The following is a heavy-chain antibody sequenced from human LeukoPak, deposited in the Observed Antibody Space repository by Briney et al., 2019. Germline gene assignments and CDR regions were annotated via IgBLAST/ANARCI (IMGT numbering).Heavy chain of an antibody. CDR2: ISHSGDRT. CDR3: AKVVGIWIGEMFDAFDV. J-gene: IGHJ3*01. V-gene: IGHV3-23*01. D-gene: IGHD3-10*01. CDR1: GFTFRSYV. Sequence: PGGSLRLSCAASGFTFRSYVMNWVRQAPGKGLEWVYAISHSGDRTYYADSVKGRFTISRDNSKNILYLQMNGLRAEDTALYYCAKVVGIWIGEMFDAFDVWGHGTMVAVSS.